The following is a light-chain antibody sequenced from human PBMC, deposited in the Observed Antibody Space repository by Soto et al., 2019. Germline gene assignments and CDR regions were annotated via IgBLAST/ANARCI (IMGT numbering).Light chain of an antibody. Sequence: RASQSVNINLAWYQQKPGQAPRLLIFAASSRASGIPDRFSGSGSGADFTRLLCRLSREAVPPIYCESRGAAPITIHQGTRLEI. CDR2: AAS. CDR1: QSVNIN. CDR3: ESRGAAPIT. J-gene: IGKJ5*01. V-gene: IGKV3-20*01.